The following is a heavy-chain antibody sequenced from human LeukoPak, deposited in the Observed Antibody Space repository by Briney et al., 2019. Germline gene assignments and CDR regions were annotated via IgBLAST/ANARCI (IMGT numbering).Heavy chain of an antibody. CDR3: AKDLSGCSGGSCYPDAFDI. V-gene: IGHV3-23*01. CDR2: VIGSGGST. Sequence: GGSLRLPSAAPGFPFISYAMSWVRQAPGKGLEWVSAVIGSGGSTYYADSVKGRFTISRDNSKNTLYRQMNSLRAEDTAVYYCAKDLSGCSGGSCYPDAFDIWGQGTMVTVSS. CDR1: GFPFISYA. J-gene: IGHJ3*02. D-gene: IGHD2-15*01.